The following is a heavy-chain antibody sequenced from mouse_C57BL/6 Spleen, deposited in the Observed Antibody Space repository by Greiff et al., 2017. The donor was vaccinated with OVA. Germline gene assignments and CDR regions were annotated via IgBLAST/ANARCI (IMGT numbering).Heavy chain of an antibody. CDR2: IYPGDGDT. V-gene: IGHV1-82*01. J-gene: IGHJ3*01. Sequence: QVHVKQSGPELVKPGASVKISCKASGYAFSSSWMNWVKQRPGKGLEWIGRIYPGDGDTNYNGKFKGKATLTADKSSSTAYMQLSSLTSEDSAVYFCARDGYDGTWFAYWGQGTLVTVSA. CDR1: GYAFSSSW. CDR3: ARDGYDGTWFAY. D-gene: IGHD2-2*01.